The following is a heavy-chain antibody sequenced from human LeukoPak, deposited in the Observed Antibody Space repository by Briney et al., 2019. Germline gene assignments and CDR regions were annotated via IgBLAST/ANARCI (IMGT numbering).Heavy chain of an antibody. J-gene: IGHJ4*02. Sequence: TGGSLRLSCAASGLTFDDYAMHWVRQAPGKGLEWVSGISWNSGSVVYADSVKGRFTISRDNAKNSLYLQMNSLRAEDTAVYYCARGRGVGATALDYWGQGTLVTVSS. CDR3: ARGRGVGATALDY. V-gene: IGHV3-9*01. CDR1: GLTFDDYA. CDR2: ISWNSGSV. D-gene: IGHD1-26*01.